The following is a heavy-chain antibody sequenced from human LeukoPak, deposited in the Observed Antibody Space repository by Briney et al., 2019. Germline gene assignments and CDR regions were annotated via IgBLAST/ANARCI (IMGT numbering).Heavy chain of an antibody. CDR1: GFTFSSYA. V-gene: IGHV3-30-3*01. Sequence: TGGSLRLSCAASGFTFSSYAMHWVRQAPGKGLEWVAVISYDGSNKYYADSVKGRFTISRDNSKNTLYLQMNSLRAEDTAVYYCAKGQLVYYYMDVWGKGTTVTVSS. J-gene: IGHJ6*03. D-gene: IGHD6-6*01. CDR3: AKGQLVYYYMDV. CDR2: ISYDGSNK.